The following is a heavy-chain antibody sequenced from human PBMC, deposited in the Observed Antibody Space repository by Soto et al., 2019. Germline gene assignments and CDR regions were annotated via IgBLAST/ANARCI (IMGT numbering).Heavy chain of an antibody. V-gene: IGHV4-30-4*08. CDR3: VRELAHGYTGNV. J-gene: IGHJ3*01. Sequence: PSETLSLTSIVSGAIVTSGEKDWSLGRQPPGKGLEWIGYIYDSGVTNYTPALKGRVTLSLDRPNNEVSLKLRSVTAADTAVYCCVRELAHGYTGNVWGNGRLVTDSS. CDR1: GAIVTSGEKD. CDR2: IYDSGVT. D-gene: IGHD5-18*01.